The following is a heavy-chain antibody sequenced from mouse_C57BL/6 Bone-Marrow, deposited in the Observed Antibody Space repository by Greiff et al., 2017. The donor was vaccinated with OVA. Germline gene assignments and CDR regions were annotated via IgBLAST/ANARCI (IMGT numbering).Heavy chain of an antibody. CDR2: IRYSGST. CDR3: ARCGYLGAY. J-gene: IGHJ3*01. CDR1: GYSITSGYD. V-gene: IGHV3-1*01. D-gene: IGHD5-5*01. Sequence: VQLQQSGPGMVKPSQSLSLTCTVTGYSITSGYDWHWIRHFPGNKLEWMGYIRYSGSTNYNPSLKRRISITHDTSKNHFFLKLNSVTTEDTATYYCARCGYLGAYGGQGTLVTVSA.